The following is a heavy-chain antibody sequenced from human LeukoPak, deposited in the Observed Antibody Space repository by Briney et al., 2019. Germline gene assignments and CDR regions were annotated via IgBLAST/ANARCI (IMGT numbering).Heavy chain of an antibody. CDR3: ARGDSVAGTSNYFDS. D-gene: IGHD6-19*01. CDR1: GYTFTSFD. J-gene: IGHJ5*01. CDR2: MKPNDGNR. V-gene: IGHV1-8*01. Sequence: GASVKVSCKTSGYTFTSFDIHWVRQATGQGLEWMGWMKPNDGNRGFAQKLQGRLTMTSDTSLVTAYMELTSLTSDDTAVYYCARGDSVAGTSNYFDSWGQGTLVTVSS.